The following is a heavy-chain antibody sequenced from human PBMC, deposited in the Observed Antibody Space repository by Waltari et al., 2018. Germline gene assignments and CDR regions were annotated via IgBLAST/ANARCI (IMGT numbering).Heavy chain of an antibody. CDR2: INPSDGGT. Sequence: VQLVQSGAEVKKPGASVKVSCRTSGDTFSSSFIFWVRQAPGQGLEWMGIINPSDGGTNYPQKFQDRVTMTRDTSTSTVYMELRSLRSEDTAVYYCTRDKLDYYNGMDVWGQGTTVTVSS. J-gene: IGHJ6*02. CDR1: GDTFSSSF. D-gene: IGHD3-3*02. V-gene: IGHV1-46*03. CDR3: TRDKLDYYNGMDV.